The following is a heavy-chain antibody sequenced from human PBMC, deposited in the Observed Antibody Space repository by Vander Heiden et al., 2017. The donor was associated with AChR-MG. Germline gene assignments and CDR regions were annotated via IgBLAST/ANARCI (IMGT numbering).Heavy chain of an antibody. D-gene: IGHD3-3*02. V-gene: IGHV4-39*01. Sequence: QLQLQESGPGLVKPSETLSLTCTVPGGSISSSSYYWGWIRQPPGKGLEWIGSIYYSGSTYYNPSLKSRVTISVDTSKNQFSLKLSSVTAADTAVYYCARPLAGMYNWFDPWGQGTLVTVSS. CDR3: ARPLAGMYNWFDP. CDR2: IYYSGST. CDR1: GGSISSSSYY. J-gene: IGHJ5*02.